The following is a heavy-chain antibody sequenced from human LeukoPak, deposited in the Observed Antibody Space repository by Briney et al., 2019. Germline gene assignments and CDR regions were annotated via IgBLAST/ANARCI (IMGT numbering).Heavy chain of an antibody. J-gene: IGHJ4*02. CDR1: GGSFSGYF. D-gene: IGHD5-18*01. Sequence: NSSETLSLTCAVYGGSFSGYFWSWIRQPPGKGLEWIGEINHSGSTNYNPSLKSRFTISVDTSKNQFSLKLSSVTAADTAVYYCARGEVLDTAMVTTPFDYWGQGTLVTVSS. CDR2: INHSGST. V-gene: IGHV4-34*01. CDR3: ARGEVLDTAMVTTPFDY.